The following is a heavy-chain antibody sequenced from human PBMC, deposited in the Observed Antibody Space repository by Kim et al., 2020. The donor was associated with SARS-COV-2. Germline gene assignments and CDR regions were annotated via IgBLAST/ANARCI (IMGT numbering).Heavy chain of an antibody. J-gene: IGHJ5*02. CDR1: GGSISSSNW. D-gene: IGHD6-13*01. Sequence: SETLSLTCAVSGGSISSSNWWSWVRQPPGKGLEWIGEIYHSGSTNYNPSLKSRVTISVDKSKNQFSLKLSSVTAADTAVYYCARDPRIAAADRREDSWGQGTLVTVSS. CDR3: ARDPRIAAADRREDS. CDR2: IYHSGST. V-gene: IGHV4-4*02.